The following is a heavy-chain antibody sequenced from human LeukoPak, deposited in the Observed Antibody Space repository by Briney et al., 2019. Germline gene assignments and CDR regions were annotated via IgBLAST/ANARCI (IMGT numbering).Heavy chain of an antibody. Sequence: GGSLRLSCAASEFTFSDYYMSWIRQAPGKGLEWVSHISSSGSTIYYADSVKGRFTISRDNAKNSLYLQMNSLRAEDTAVYYCARDRKGTIEYSSSRTAYYYYMDVWGKGTTVTVSS. J-gene: IGHJ6*03. D-gene: IGHD6-6*01. CDR3: ARDRKGTIEYSSSRTAYYYYMDV. CDR1: EFTFSDYY. CDR2: ISSSGSTI. V-gene: IGHV3-11*01.